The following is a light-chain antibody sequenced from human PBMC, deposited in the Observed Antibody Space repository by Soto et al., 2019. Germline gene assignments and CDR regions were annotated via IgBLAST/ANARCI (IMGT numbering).Light chain of an antibody. Sequence: DIQMTQSPSTLSASVGDRVTITCRASQSMNDLLAGYQQKPGKAPKLLIYKSFNLQSGVPSRFSGSGSGTEFTPTISSLQADDFATYYCQQYYSYSTFGQGTKVEVK. CDR3: QQYYSYST. CDR1: QSMNDL. CDR2: KSF. V-gene: IGKV1-5*03. J-gene: IGKJ1*01.